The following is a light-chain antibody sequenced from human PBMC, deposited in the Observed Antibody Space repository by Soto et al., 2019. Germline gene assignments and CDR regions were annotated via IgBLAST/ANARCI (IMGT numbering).Light chain of an antibody. J-gene: IGKJ1*01. V-gene: IGKV1-39*01. Sequence: DIQMTQSPCSLSASVGDTVTITCPASQSISRYLNWYQQKPGKAPKLLIYAASSLQSGVPSRFSGNGSGTDFTLTISSLQPEDFATYFCQQSSSTPQTFGQGTKVDIK. CDR3: QQSSSTPQT. CDR1: QSISRY. CDR2: AAS.